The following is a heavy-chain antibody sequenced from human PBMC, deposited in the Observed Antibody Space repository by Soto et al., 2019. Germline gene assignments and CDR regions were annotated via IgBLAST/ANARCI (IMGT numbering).Heavy chain of an antibody. CDR3: AKDNPAVDY. Sequence: GGSLRLSCAASGFTFSSCAMHWVRQAPGKGLEWVAIISYDGSDTYYADSVRGRFTVSRDNSKNTLSLQMNSLTTEDTAVYYCAKDNPAVDYWGQGTLVTVSS. CDR2: ISYDGSDT. J-gene: IGHJ4*02. V-gene: IGHV3-30*18. CDR1: GFTFSSCA.